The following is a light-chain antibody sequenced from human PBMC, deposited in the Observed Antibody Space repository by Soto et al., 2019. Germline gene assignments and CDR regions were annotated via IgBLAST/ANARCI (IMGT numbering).Light chain of an antibody. Sequence: EIVLTQSPGTLSLSPGERATLSCRASQSVSSRYLAWYQQKPGQAPRLLIYGASSRATGIPDRFGGSGSGTEFTLTISSLQPDDFATYYCQQYMTYSTFGQGTRLEIK. CDR3: QQYMTYST. V-gene: IGKV3-20*01. CDR1: QSVSSRY. J-gene: IGKJ5*01. CDR2: GAS.